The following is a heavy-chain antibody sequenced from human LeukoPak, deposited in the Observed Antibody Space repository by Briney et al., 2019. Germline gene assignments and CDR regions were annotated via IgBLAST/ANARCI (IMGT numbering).Heavy chain of an antibody. J-gene: IGHJ5*02. CDR1: GGTFSSYA. V-gene: IGHV1-69*05. CDR3: ARRITGSHWFDP. CDR2: IIPIFGTA. Sequence: ASVKVSCKASGGTFSSYAISWVRQAPGQGLEWMGGIIPIFGTANYAQKFQGRVTITTDESTSTAYMELSSLRSEDTAVYYCARRITGSHWFDPWGQGTLVTVSS. D-gene: IGHD1-20*01.